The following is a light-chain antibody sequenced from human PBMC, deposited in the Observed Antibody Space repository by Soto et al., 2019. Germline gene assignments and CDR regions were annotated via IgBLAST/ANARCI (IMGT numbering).Light chain of an antibody. CDR2: EVS. Sequence: QSALTQPASVSGSPGQSITISCTGTSSDIDNYNYVSWYQQHPGKAPKLMIYEVSNRPSGVSNRFSGSKSGNTASLTISGLQAEDEADYYCSSYTSSSTRVFGTGTKLTVL. J-gene: IGLJ1*01. CDR1: SSDIDNYNY. CDR3: SSYTSSSTRV. V-gene: IGLV2-14*01.